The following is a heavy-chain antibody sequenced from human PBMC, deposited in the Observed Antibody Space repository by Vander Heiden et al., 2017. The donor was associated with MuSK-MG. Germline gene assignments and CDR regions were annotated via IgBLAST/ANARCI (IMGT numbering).Heavy chain of an antibody. CDR3: TRDVFYRFDY. J-gene: IGHJ4*02. Sequence: EVQLVESGGGLVQRGGSLRLSCAAAGFTFNNYWMHWVRQTPGKGLEWVSRINIDGSSTNYADSVRGRFTVSRDNAKNTLYLHMSSLRPEDTAIYHCTRDVFYRFDYWGQGALVTVSS. CDR2: INIDGSST. V-gene: IGHV3-74*01. D-gene: IGHD1-26*01. CDR1: GFTFNNYW.